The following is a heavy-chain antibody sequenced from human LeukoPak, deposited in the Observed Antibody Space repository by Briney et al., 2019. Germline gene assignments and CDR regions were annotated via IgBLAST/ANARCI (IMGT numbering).Heavy chain of an antibody. D-gene: IGHD3-10*01. CDR3: ARGGGMVRGSILGNYYYYGMVV. Sequence: GGSLRLSCVASGFTFSSYWMSWVRQAPGKGLEWVANIKQDGSEKYYVDSVKGRFTISRDIAKNSLYLQMNSLRAEDTAVYYCARGGGMVRGSILGNYYYYGMVVWGQGTTVTVSS. CDR2: IKQDGSEK. J-gene: IGHJ6*02. V-gene: IGHV3-7*01. CDR1: GFTFSSYW.